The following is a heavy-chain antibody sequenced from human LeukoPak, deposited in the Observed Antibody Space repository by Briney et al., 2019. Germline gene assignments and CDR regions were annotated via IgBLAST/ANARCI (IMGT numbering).Heavy chain of an antibody. J-gene: IGHJ6*03. CDR3: ASLYGGNSYYYYMDV. Sequence: GGSLRLSCAASGFNFSSYNMNWVRQAPGKGLEWVSSISSSSSYIYYADSVKGRFTISRDNAKSSLYLQMNSLRAEDTAVYYCASLYGGNSYYYYMDVWGKGTTVTVSS. CDR2: ISSSSSYI. V-gene: IGHV3-21*01. CDR1: GFNFSSYN. D-gene: IGHD4-23*01.